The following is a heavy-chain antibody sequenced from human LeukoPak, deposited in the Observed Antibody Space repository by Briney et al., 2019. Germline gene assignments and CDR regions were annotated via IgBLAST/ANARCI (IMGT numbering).Heavy chain of an antibody. J-gene: IGHJ5*02. V-gene: IGHV4-39*01. CDR3: ATSHSSGWFDP. CDR1: GGSIRSSSYY. D-gene: IGHD6-19*01. Sequence: PSETLSLTCTVSGGSIRSSSYYWGWIRQPPGKGREWIGRIYYSGSTYNNPSRKSRVTIYVKKSKNQFSLKLSSVTAADTAVYYCATSHSSGWFDPWGQGTLVTVSS. CDR2: IYYSGST.